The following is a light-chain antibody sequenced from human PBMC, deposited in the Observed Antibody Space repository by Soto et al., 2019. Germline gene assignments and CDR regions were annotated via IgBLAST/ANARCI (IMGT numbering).Light chain of an antibody. CDR2: GAS. Sequence: LERAPGTHSLSRGERKTLSCRASQTVIRNYLAWHQQKPGQTPRLLIYGASSRATGIPDRFSGRGSGTDFTLTISKLEATYVGENFLHHYGTSHRALPSFPKRDLYS. CDR3: HHYGTSHRALPSFPKRDLYS. CDR1: QTVIRNY. J-gene: IGKJ2*03. V-gene: IGKV3-20*01.